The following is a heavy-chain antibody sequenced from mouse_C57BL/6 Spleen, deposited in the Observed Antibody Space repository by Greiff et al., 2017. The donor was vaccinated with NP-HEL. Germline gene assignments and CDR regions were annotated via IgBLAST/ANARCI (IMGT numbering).Heavy chain of an antibody. D-gene: IGHD1-1*01. CDR3: ARDDGSSSYAMDY. Sequence: EVKLQQSGPELVKPGDSVKISCKASGYSFTGYFMNWVMQSHGKSLEWIGRINPYNGDTFYNQKFKGKATLTVDKSSSTAHMELRSLTSEDSAVYYCARDDGSSSYAMDYWGQGTSVTVSS. J-gene: IGHJ4*01. V-gene: IGHV1-20*01. CDR2: INPYNGDT. CDR1: GYSFTGYF.